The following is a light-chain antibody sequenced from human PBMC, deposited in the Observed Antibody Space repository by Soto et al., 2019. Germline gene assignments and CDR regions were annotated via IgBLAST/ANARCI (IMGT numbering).Light chain of an antibody. CDR3: QQYGSSPPVT. J-gene: IGKJ5*01. Sequence: EIVLTQSPGTLSLSPGERATLSCGASQSVSSSYLAWYQHKPGQTPRLLIYGASGRATGIPDRFSGSGSGTDFTLTISRLEPEDFAVYYCQQYGSSPPVTFGQGTRLEIK. CDR1: QSVSSSY. V-gene: IGKV3-20*01. CDR2: GAS.